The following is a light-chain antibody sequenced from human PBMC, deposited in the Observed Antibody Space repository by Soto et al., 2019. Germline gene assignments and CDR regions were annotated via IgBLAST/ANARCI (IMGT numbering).Light chain of an antibody. V-gene: IGLV2-23*01. CDR1: SRDVGAYDA. CDR2: RGT. J-gene: IGLJ1*01. CDR3: CSSAPESTYV. Sequence: QSALAQPASVSGSPGQSITISCTGTSRDVGAYDAVSWYQQHPGKAPQVIIYRGTKRPSGFSTRFSGSVSGNTASLTVSGLQAEDEAEYFCCSSAPESTYVFGTGTKVPVL.